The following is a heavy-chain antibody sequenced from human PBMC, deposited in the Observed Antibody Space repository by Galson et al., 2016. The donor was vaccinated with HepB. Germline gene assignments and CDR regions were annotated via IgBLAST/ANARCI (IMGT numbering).Heavy chain of an antibody. V-gene: IGHV1-18*01. CDR3: SRPLLPESGVATFKLRRRSHFSGMDV. D-gene: IGHD3-3*01. CDR2: ISAYNGNT. CDR1: GYTFASYG. J-gene: IGHJ6*02. Sequence: SVKVSCKASGYTFASYGISWVRQAPGQGLEWMGWISAYNGNTNYAQKLQGRVTMTTDTSTSTAYMELRSLRADDAAVYYCSRPLLPESGVATFKLRRRSHFSGMDVWGRGTTVTISS.